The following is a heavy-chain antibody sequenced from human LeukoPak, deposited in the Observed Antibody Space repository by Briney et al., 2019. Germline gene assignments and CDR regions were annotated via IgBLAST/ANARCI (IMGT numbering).Heavy chain of an antibody. CDR1: GFTFSNYG. J-gene: IGHJ1*01. D-gene: IGHD2-2*01. CDR3: AKIGQSSTPARGYFQH. V-gene: IGHV3-30*02. Sequence: GGSLRLSCAASGFTFSNYGMHWVRQAPGKGLEWVAFIRYDGSNKYYADSVKGRFTISRDNSKNTLSLQMDSLRPGDTAVYYCAKIGQSSTPARGYFQHWGQGTLVTVSS. CDR2: IRYDGSNK.